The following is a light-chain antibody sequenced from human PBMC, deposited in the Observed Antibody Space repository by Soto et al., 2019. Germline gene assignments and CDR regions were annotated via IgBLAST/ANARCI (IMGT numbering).Light chain of an antibody. CDR3: HQYATSPCT. Sequence: IVLTQSPGTLSLSPGERSTVSCRASETIGRAYFAWYQHRPGRTPRLVLSATSNRAAGIPDRFGGSGSGADFTLTISGVEPEEFAVYYCHQYATSPCTFGQGTKLEI. J-gene: IGKJ2*02. CDR1: ETIGRAY. V-gene: IGKV3-20*01. CDR2: ATS.